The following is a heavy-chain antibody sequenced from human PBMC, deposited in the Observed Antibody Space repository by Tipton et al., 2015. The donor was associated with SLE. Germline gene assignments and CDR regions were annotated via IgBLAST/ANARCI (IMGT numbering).Heavy chain of an antibody. V-gene: IGHV4-61*10. CDR2: IYYSGST. D-gene: IGHD6-13*01. CDR1: GGSISSGSYY. Sequence: TLSLTCTVSGGSISSGSYYWSWIRQLAGKGLEWIGYIYYSGSTNYNPSLKSRVTISVDGSKNQFSLKLSSVTAADTAVYYCASRGAAAAPGWYFDLWGRGTLVTVSS. J-gene: IGHJ2*01. CDR3: ASRGAAAAPGWYFDL.